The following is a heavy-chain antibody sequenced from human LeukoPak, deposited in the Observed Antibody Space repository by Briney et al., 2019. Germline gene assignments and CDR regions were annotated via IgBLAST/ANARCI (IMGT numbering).Heavy chain of an antibody. J-gene: IGHJ4*02. CDR2: ISGSGGST. CDR1: GFTFSSYG. D-gene: IGHD5-18*01. Sequence: GGSLRLSCATSGFTFSSYGMSWVRQAPGKGLEWVSAISGSGGSTYYADSVKGRFTISRDNSKNTLYLQMNSLRADDTAVYYCAKDGGYSYAFRLWGQGTLVTVSS. CDR3: AKDGGYSYAFRL. V-gene: IGHV3-23*01.